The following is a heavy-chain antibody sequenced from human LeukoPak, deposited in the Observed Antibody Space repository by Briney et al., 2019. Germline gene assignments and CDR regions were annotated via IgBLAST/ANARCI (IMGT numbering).Heavy chain of an antibody. CDR3: ARQGSGLAPTHYFYMDV. D-gene: IGHD3-10*01. CDR2: NSPGDSDT. J-gene: IGHJ6*03. Sequence: GESLKISCEGSGYSFINYWIGWVRQLAGKGLEWVGINSPGDSDTRSSPSFPGQVTISADKSISTAYLQWSSLKASDTAIYYCARQGSGLAPTHYFYMDVWGKGTTVTVSS. V-gene: IGHV5-51*01. CDR1: GYSFINYW.